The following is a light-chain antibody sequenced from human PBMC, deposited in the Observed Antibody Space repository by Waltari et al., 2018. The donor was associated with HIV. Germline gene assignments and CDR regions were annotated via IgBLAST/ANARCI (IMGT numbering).Light chain of an antibody. CDR2: EVK. J-gene: IGLJ2*01. V-gene: IGLV2-14*01. Sequence: QSALTQPASVSGSPGQSITISCTGSDSDIGASDSVSWYQKYPDRAPRLLLYEVKQRPSGVSSRFSGSKSANTASLTISGLQLEDEAEFYCASFSRGLTLVVFGGGTHVTVL. CDR1: DSDIGASDS. CDR3: ASFSRGLTLVV.